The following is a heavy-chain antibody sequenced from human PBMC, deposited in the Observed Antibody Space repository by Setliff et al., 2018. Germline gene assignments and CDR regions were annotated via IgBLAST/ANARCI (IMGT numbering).Heavy chain of an antibody. CDR1: GFTLSNYW. J-gene: IGHJ4*02. D-gene: IGHD7-27*01. CDR3: ARASAPSTGFDY. V-gene: IGHV3-7*01. Sequence: GGSLRLSCVDSGFTLSNYWMTWVRQAPGKGLEWVANIKQDSTEKYYVDSVRGRFTISRDNAKNSMYLQMNSLRADDTAVYYCARASAPSTGFDYWGQGILVTVSS. CDR2: IKQDSTEK.